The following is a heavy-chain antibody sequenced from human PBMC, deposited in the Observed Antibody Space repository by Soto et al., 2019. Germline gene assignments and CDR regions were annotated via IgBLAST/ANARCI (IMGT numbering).Heavy chain of an antibody. Sequence: EVQLVESGGGLIQPGGSLRLSCVVSGFTVSSANYMRWVRQARGKGLEWVSVIYSAGTTYYADSVKGRFTISRDNSKNTLYLQMNSLRAEDTAVYYCHGYGYWGQGTLVTVSS. CDR2: IYSAGTT. CDR3: HGYGY. D-gene: IGHD5-12*01. J-gene: IGHJ4*02. CDR1: GFTVSSANY. V-gene: IGHV3-53*01.